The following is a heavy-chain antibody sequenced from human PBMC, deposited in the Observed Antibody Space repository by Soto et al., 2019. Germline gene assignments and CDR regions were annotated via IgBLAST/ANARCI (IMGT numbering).Heavy chain of an antibody. V-gene: IGHV3-23*01. CDR3: EKSSSWYGLFDY. Sequence: GGSLRLSCAASGFTFSSYAMSWVRQAPGKGLEWVSAISGSGGSTYYADSVKGRFTISRDNSKNTLYLQMNSLRAEDTAVYYCEKSSSWYGLFDYWSQGTLVTVSS. D-gene: IGHD6-13*01. CDR2: ISGSGGST. CDR1: GFTFSSYA. J-gene: IGHJ4*02.